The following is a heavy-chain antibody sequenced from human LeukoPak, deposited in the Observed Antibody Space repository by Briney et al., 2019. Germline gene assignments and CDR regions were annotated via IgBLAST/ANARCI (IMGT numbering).Heavy chain of an antibody. D-gene: IGHD3-10*01. J-gene: IGHJ4*02. CDR3: ARDLYYYGSGIPDY. CDR1: GFTFSSYA. V-gene: IGHV3-30-3*01. Sequence: GGSLRLSCAASGFTFSSYAMHWVRQAPGKGLEWVAVISYDGSNKYYADSVKGRFTISRDNSKNTLYLQMNSLRAEDTAVYYCARDLYYYGSGIPDYWGQGTLVTVSS. CDR2: ISYDGSNK.